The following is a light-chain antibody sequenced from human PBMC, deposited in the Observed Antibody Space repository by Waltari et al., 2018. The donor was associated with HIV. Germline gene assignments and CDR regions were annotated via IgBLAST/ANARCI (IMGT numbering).Light chain of an antibody. J-gene: IGLJ2*01. V-gene: IGLV2-14*03. CDR2: DVF. CDR1: SSDIGAYEY. CDR3: SSYTTTNTII. Sequence: QSALTQPASVSGSPGQSITTSCTGTSSDIGAYEYVSWYRQHPDKAPQLLIYDVFYRPSGVSHRFSGSKSGNTASLTISGLQAEDEAVYSCSSYTTTNTIIFGGGTKLTVL.